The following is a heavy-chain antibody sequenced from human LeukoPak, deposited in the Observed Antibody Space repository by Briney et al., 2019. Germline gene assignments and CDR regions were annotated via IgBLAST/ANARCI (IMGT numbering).Heavy chain of an antibody. CDR1: RFTVSSNY. Sequence: GGSLRLSCAASRFTVSSNYMSWVRQAPGKGLEWVSFIYSSGSTYYADSVRGRFTISRDNSNNTLYLQMNSLRAEDTAVYYCARDGTMVRGVKFDYWGQGTLVTVSS. CDR2: IYSSGST. D-gene: IGHD3-10*01. V-gene: IGHV3-66*01. J-gene: IGHJ4*02. CDR3: ARDGTMVRGVKFDY.